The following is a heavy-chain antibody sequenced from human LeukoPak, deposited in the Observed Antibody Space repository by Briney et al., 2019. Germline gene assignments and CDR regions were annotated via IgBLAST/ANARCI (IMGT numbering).Heavy chain of an antibody. V-gene: IGHV4-4*02. J-gene: IGHJ4*02. CDR1: GGSISSSNW. CDR3: AREQYDSSVYYVDY. D-gene: IGHD3-22*01. Sequence: PSETLSLTCAVSGGSISSSNWWSWVRQPPGKGLEWIGEIYHSGSTNYNPSLKSRVTISVDKSKNQFSLKLSSVTAADTAVYYCAREQYDSSVYYVDYWGQGTLATVSS. CDR2: IYHSGST.